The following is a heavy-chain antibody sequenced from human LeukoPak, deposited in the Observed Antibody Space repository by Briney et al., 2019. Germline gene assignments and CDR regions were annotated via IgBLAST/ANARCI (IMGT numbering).Heavy chain of an antibody. CDR2: IYYSGST. Sequence: SETLSLTCTVSGGSISSSNYYWGWIRQPPGKGVEWIGSIYYSGSTYYNPSLKSRVTISVDTSKNQFSLKLSSVTAADTAVYYCARDPMVRGVRVNWFDPWGRGTLVTVSS. J-gene: IGHJ5*02. V-gene: IGHV4-39*02. D-gene: IGHD3-10*01. CDR1: GGSISSSNYY. CDR3: ARDPMVRGVRVNWFDP.